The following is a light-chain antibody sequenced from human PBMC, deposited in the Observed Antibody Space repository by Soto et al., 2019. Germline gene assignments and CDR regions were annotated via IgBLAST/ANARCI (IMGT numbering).Light chain of an antibody. CDR3: QQYNNWPWT. V-gene: IGKV3-15*01. Sequence: EILLTQSPASLSVSPGESATLSCRASQSVNSDLAWYQQRPGQAPRLLIYSASTRATGFPARFSGSGSGTEFTLTIGSLQSEDFAVYYCQQYNNWPWTFGQGTKVDIK. CDR1: QSVNSD. CDR2: SAS. J-gene: IGKJ1*01.